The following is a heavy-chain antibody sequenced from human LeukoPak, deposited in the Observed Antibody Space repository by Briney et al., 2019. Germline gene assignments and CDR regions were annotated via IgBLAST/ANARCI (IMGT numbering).Heavy chain of an antibody. J-gene: IGHJ4*02. CDR2: IYHSGNA. CDR3: ARRGYSYGSPFDY. D-gene: IGHD5-18*01. V-gene: IGHV4-38-2*01. Sequence: SETLSLTCAVSGYSISTGYYWGWIRQPPGKGLEWMGNIYHSGNAYYNPFLKSRGTISVDTSKHQFSLKLSSVTAADTAVYYCARRGYSYGSPFDYWGQGTLVTASS. CDR1: GYSISTGYY.